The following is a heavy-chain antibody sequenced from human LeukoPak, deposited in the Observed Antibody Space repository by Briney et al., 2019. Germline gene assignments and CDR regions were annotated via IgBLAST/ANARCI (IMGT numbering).Heavy chain of an antibody. D-gene: IGHD1-7*01. CDR1: GFTFSDYY. CDR3: AKGRGYNWNSGGFDY. J-gene: IGHJ4*02. Sequence: AGGSLRLSCAASGFTFSDYYMSWIRQAPGKGLEWVTYISSSSSYTNYADSVKGRFTISRDNSKNTLYLQMNSLRAEDTAVYYCAKGRGYNWNSGGFDYWGQGTLVTVSS. V-gene: IGHV3-11*06. CDR2: ISSSSSYT.